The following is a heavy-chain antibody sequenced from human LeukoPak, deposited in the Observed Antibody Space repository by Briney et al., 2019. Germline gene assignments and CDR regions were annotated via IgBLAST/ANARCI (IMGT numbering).Heavy chain of an antibody. V-gene: IGHV3-30*18. CDR2: ISYDGSNK. CDR1: GFTFSSYG. J-gene: IGHJ5*02. D-gene: IGHD4-17*01. Sequence: GGSLRLSCAASGFTFSSYGMHWVRQAPGKGLEWVAVISYDGSNKYYADSVKGRFTISRDNSKNTLYLQMNSLRAEDTAVYYCAKDPYTYGWFDPWGQGTLVTVSS. CDR3: AKDPYTYGWFDP.